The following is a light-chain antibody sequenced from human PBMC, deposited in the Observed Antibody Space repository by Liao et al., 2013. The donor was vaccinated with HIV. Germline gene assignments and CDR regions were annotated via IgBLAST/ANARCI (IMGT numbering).Light chain of an antibody. Sequence: SYVLTQPPSVSVAPGKTARITCGGNNIGTKSVHWYQQRPGQAPVLVIYYDSDRPSGIPERFSGSNSGNTATLTISGAQAMDEADYFCQAWDSSATVVFGGGTKVTVL. CDR3: QAWDSSATVV. J-gene: IGLJ2*01. V-gene: IGLV3-21*01. CDR1: NIGTKS. CDR2: YDS.